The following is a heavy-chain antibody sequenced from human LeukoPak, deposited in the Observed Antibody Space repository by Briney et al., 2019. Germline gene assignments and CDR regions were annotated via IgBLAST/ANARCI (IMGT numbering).Heavy chain of an antibody. Sequence: GGSLRLSCAASGFTFSSHGMTWVRQAPGKGPEWVSAISGSGNSIYYADSVKGRFTISRDNSKNTLYLHMNSLRDEDTAVYYCAGQKRGTYRPYYFDYWGQGTLVSVSS. V-gene: IGHV3-23*01. CDR2: ISGSGNSI. CDR3: AGQKRGTYRPYYFDY. CDR1: GFTFSSHG. J-gene: IGHJ4*02. D-gene: IGHD3-16*02.